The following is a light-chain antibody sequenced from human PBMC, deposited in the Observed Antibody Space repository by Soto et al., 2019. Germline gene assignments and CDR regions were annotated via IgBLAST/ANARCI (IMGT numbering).Light chain of an antibody. CDR2: DAS. J-gene: IGKJ4*02. V-gene: IGKV3-11*01. Sequence: EIVLTQSPATLSLSPGERATLSCRASQSVSSYLAWYQQKHGQAPRLLIYDASNRATGIPARFSGSGSGTAFSPTISSLEPEDCAVYFCQQRSKWPLTFGGGNKVEIK. CDR3: QQRSKWPLT. CDR1: QSVSSY.